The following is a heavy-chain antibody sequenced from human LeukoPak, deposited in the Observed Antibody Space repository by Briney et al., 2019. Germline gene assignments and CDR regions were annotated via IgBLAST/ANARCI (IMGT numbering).Heavy chain of an antibody. CDR1: GFTFSSYW. J-gene: IGHJ3*02. D-gene: IGHD3-9*01. Sequence: GGSLRLSCAASGFTFSSYWMHWVRQAPGKGLVWVSRINSDGSSTSYADSVKGRFTISRDNAKNTLYLQMNSLRAEDTAVYYCTNEPSFDWLLNDAFDIWGQGTMVTVSS. V-gene: IGHV3-74*01. CDR2: INSDGSST. CDR3: TNEPSFDWLLNDAFDI.